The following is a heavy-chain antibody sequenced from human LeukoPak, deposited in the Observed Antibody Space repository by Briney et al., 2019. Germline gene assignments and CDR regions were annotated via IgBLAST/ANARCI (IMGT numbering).Heavy chain of an antibody. Sequence: SVKVSCKASGGTFSSYAISWVRQAPGQGLEWMGGIIPIFGTANYAQKFQGRVTMTRDTSTSTVYMELSSLRSEDTAVYYCARSYSSGWAPNWFDPWGQGTLVTVSS. CDR1: GGTFSSYA. CDR2: IIPIFGTA. CDR3: ARSYSSGWAPNWFDP. J-gene: IGHJ5*02. D-gene: IGHD6-19*01. V-gene: IGHV1-69*05.